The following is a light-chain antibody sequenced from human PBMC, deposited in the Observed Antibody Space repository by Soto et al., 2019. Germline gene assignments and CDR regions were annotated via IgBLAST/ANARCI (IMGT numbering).Light chain of an antibody. V-gene: IGKV1-39*01. CDR3: QQSLSTPYT. CDR2: AAS. Sequence: DIQMTQSPASLSASIGDRVSISCRASQTVATFLNWYQQKPGKVPQLLIYAASTLQSGVPSRFSGSGSGTDFTLVISSLQREDFGTYYCQQSLSTPYTSGQGTKVDIK. J-gene: IGKJ2*01. CDR1: QTVATF.